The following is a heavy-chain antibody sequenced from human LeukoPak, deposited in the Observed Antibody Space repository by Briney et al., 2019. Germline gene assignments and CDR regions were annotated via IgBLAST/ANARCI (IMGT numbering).Heavy chain of an antibody. V-gene: IGHV1-69*01. J-gene: IGHJ4*02. Sequence: SVKVSCKASGGTFSSYAISWVRQAPGQGLEWMGGIIPIFGTANYAQKFQGRVTITADESTSTAYMELSSLRSEDTAVCYCAKHAWSGYYCLDYWGQGTLVTVSS. D-gene: IGHD3-3*01. CDR1: GGTFSSYA. CDR3: AKHAWSGYYCLDY. CDR2: IIPIFGTA.